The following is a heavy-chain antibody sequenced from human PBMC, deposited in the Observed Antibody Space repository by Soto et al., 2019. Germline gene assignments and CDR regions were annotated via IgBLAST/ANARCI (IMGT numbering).Heavy chain of an antibody. Sequence: GGSLRLSCAASGFTFSDYYMSWIRQAPGKGLEWVSYISSSSSYTNYADSVKGRFTISRDNAKNSLYLQMNSLRAEDTAVYYCARGGNDILTGYKVYYGMDVWGQGTTVTVSS. CDR1: GFTFSDYY. J-gene: IGHJ6*02. D-gene: IGHD3-9*01. CDR3: ARGGNDILTGYKVYYGMDV. V-gene: IGHV3-11*06. CDR2: ISSSSSYT.